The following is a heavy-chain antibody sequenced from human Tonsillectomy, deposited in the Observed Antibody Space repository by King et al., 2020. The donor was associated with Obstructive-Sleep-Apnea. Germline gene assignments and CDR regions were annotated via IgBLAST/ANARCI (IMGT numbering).Heavy chain of an antibody. Sequence: VQLVESGGGLVQPGRSLRLSCATSGFSFDDYAMHWVRQAPGKGLEWVSGINWNSGNIGYADSVKGRFTISRDNAKNSLSLQMNSLRAEDTALYYCVKDRAGGVPDALDSWGQGTMVTVSS. D-gene: IGHD3-16*01. V-gene: IGHV3-9*01. CDR1: GFSFDDYA. J-gene: IGHJ3*02. CDR2: INWNSGNI. CDR3: VKDRAGGVPDALDS.